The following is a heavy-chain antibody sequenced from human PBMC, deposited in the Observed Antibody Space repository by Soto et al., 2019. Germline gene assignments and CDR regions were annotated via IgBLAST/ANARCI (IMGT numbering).Heavy chain of an antibody. CDR1: GGSFSGYY. D-gene: IGHD3-9*01. J-gene: IGHJ6*02. V-gene: IGHV4-34*01. Sequence: SETLSLTCAVYGGSFSGYYWSWIRQPPGKGLEWIGEINHSGSTNYNPSLKSRVTISVDTSKNQFPLKLSSVTAADTAVYYCARVRYYDILTGYYMYYYGMDVWGQGTTVTVSS. CDR3: ARVRYYDILTGYYMYYYGMDV. CDR2: INHSGST.